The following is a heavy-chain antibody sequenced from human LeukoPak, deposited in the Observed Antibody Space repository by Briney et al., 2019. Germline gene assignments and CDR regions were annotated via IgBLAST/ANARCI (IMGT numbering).Heavy chain of an antibody. CDR1: GFTFSSYS. CDR2: ISSSSSYI. V-gene: IGHV3-21*01. J-gene: IGHJ4*02. Sequence: GGSLRLSCAASGFTFSSYSMNWVRQAPGKGLEWVSSISSSSSYIYYADSVKGRFTISRDNAKNSLYLQMNSLRAEDTAVYYCARVKGDELAAPFGYWGQGTLVTVSS. D-gene: IGHD5-24*01. CDR3: ARVKGDELAAPFGY.